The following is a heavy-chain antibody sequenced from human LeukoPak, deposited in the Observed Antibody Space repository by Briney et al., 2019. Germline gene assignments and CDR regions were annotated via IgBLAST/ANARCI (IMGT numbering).Heavy chain of an antibody. CDR3: ACIAAAGKNFDY. Sequence: SETLSLTCTVSGGSISSSSYCWGWIRQPPGKGLEWIGSIYYSGSTYYNPSLKSRVTISVDTSKNQFSLKLSSVTAADTAVYYCACIAAAGKNFDYWGQGTLVTVSS. CDR1: GGSISSSSYC. CDR2: IYYSGST. V-gene: IGHV4-39*01. J-gene: IGHJ4*02. D-gene: IGHD6-13*01.